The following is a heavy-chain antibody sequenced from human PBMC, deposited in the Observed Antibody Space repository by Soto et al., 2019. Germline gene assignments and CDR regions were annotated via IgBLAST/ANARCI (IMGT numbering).Heavy chain of an antibody. CDR2: ISSSSSYI. CDR3: ARLYYDFWSGYYYYYYYGMDV. V-gene: IGHV3-21*01. CDR1: GLTFSSCA. J-gene: IGHJ6*02. Sequence: GGSLRLSCAASGLTFSSCAMSWVRQAPGKGLEWVSSISSSSSYIYYADSVKGRFTISRDNAKNSLYLQMNSLRAEDTAVYYCARLYYDFWSGYYYYYYYGMDVWGQGTTVTVSS. D-gene: IGHD3-3*01.